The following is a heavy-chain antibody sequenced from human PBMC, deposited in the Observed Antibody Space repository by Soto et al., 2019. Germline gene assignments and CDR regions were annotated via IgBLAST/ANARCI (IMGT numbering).Heavy chain of an antibody. CDR3: AKDREGYSYGVFEY. CDR2: ISGSGGST. CDR1: GFTFSSYA. D-gene: IGHD5-18*01. Sequence: GGSLRLSCAASGFTFSSYAMSWVRQAPGKGLEWVSAISGSGGSTYYPDSVKGRFTISRDNSKNTLYLQVSSLRAEDTAVYYCAKDREGYSYGVFEYWGQGTVVTVSS. V-gene: IGHV3-23*01. J-gene: IGHJ4*02.